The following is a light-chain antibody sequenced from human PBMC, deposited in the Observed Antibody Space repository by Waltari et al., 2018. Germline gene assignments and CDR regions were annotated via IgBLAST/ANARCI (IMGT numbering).Light chain of an antibody. V-gene: IGLV5-45*01. Sequence: QAVLTQPASLSASPGASASLTCTLRSDINVGTYKIYWYQQRPGSPPQFLVKYKPDSGTQLGSGVHSRFSGSKVTSANAGILLISGRQSEDEADYYCMILYNNAVVFGGGTKVTVL. CDR2: YKPDSGT. J-gene: IGLJ3*02. CDR1: SDINVGTYK. CDR3: MILYNNAVV.